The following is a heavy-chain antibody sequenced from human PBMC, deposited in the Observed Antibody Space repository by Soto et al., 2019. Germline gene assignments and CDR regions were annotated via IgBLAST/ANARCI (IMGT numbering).Heavy chain of an antibody. V-gene: IGHV1-3*01. CDR3: AASLRFLEWLVLGYHYYGMDV. CDR2: INAGNGNT. Sequence: ASVKVSCKASGYTFTSYAMHWVRQAPGQRLEWMGWINAGNGNTKYSQKFQGRVTITRDTSASTAYMELSSLRSEDTAVYYCAASLRFLEWLVLGYHYYGMDVWGQGTTVTVSS. D-gene: IGHD3-3*01. J-gene: IGHJ6*02. CDR1: GYTFTSYA.